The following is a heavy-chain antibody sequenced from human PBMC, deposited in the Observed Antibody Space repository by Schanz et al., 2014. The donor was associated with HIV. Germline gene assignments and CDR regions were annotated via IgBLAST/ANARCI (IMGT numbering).Heavy chain of an antibody. CDR2: IIPLFGTT. CDR3: ARGEMVRGVVKQHGFQI. J-gene: IGHJ3*02. D-gene: IGHD3-10*01. Sequence: QVQLVQSGTEVKKPGSSVTVSCKPSGGTFRSFAISWVRQAPGQGLEWMGGIIPLFGTTNYAQKFQGRVTITADESTTTAYMELSSLRSEDTAVYYCARGEMVRGVVKQHGFQIWGQGTMVTVSS. CDR1: GGTFRSFA. V-gene: IGHV1-69*01.